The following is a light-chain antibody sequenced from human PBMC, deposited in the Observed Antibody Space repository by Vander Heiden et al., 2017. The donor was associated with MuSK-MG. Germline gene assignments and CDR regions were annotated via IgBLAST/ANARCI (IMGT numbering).Light chain of an antibody. Sequence: DIQMTQSPSTPSASVGDRIPITCRASQSISSWLAWYQQKPGKAPKLLIYKASSLESGVPSRFSGSGSGTEFTLTISSLQPDDFATYYCQQYNSYPLTFGGGTKVEIK. CDR2: KAS. CDR1: QSISSW. V-gene: IGKV1-5*03. J-gene: IGKJ4*01. CDR3: QQYNSYPLT.